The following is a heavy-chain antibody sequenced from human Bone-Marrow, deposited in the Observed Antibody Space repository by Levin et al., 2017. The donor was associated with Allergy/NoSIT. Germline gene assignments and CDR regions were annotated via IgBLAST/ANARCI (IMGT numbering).Heavy chain of an antibody. V-gene: IGHV3-7*01. D-gene: IGHD3-9*01. CDR1: GFTFSSHW. Sequence: LAGGSLRLSCAGSGFTFSSHWMNWVRQTPGKGLECVANIKQDGSEKYYVDSVKGRFTISRDNTKNSLYLQMNSLRAEDTAMYYCARTGAPNYDFLTGYFYYGMDVWGQGTAVTVSS. J-gene: IGHJ6*02. CDR3: ARTGAPNYDFLTGYFYYGMDV. CDR2: IKQDGSEK.